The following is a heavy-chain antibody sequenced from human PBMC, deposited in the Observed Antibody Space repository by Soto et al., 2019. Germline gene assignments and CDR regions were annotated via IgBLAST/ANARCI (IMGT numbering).Heavy chain of an antibody. CDR3: ARERSGYFDY. D-gene: IGHD2-15*01. J-gene: IGHJ4*02. Sequence: QVQLVQSGAEVKKPGASVKVSCKASGYTFTSYDINWVRQATGQGLEWMGWMNPNSGNTGYAQKFQGRVTMTRNTXXXXXXXXXSSLXXXXXXXYYCARERSGYFDYWGQGTLVTVSS. CDR2: MNPNSGNT. CDR1: GYTFTSYD. V-gene: IGHV1-8*01.